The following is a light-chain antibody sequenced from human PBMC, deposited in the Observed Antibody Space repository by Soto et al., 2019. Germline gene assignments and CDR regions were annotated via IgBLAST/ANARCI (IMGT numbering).Light chain of an antibody. CDR3: AAWDDSLSGPV. J-gene: IGLJ2*01. CDR2: RNN. CDR1: SSNIGSNY. V-gene: IGLV1-47*01. Sequence: QSVLTQPPSASGTPGQRVTISCSGSSSNIGSNYVYWYQQLPVPAPKLLIYRNNQRPSGVPDRFSGSKSGTSASLAISGLRSEDEADYYCAAWDDSLSGPVFGGGTKLTVL.